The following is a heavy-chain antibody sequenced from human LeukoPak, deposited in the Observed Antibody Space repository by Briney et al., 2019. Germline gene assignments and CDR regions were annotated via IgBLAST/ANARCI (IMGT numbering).Heavy chain of an antibody. V-gene: IGHV3-33*06. CDR2: IWCDGSNK. Sequence: GGSLRLSCAASGFTFSNYGMHGVRQAPGKGLDGVAVIWCDGSNKYYVDSVQGRFTISRENSKNTLYLQMNSLRAEDTAMYYCAKDRDTAMEIDYWGQGTLVTVSS. CDR3: AKDRDTAMEIDY. CDR1: GFTFSNYG. D-gene: IGHD5-18*01. J-gene: IGHJ4*02.